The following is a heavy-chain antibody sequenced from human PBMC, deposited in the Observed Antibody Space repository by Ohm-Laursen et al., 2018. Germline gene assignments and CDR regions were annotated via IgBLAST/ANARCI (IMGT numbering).Heavy chain of an antibody. V-gene: IGHV4-59*01. J-gene: IGHJ6*02. CDR2: IYYSGST. CDR3: ARYTAPKYYYGMDV. CDR1: GGSISSYY. D-gene: IGHD1-1*01. Sequence: GTLSLTCTVSGGSISSYYWSWIRQPPGKGLEGIGYIYYSGSTDYNPSLKSRVTISVDTSKNQFSLKLNSVTAADTAVYYCARYTAPKYYYGMDVWGQGTTVTVSS.